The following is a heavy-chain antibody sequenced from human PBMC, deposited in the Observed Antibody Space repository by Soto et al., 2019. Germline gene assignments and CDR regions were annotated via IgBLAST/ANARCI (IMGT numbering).Heavy chain of an antibody. CDR1: GYTFAAYY. CDR3: ARDRNIVATIYNYYGMDV. D-gene: IGHD5-12*01. J-gene: IGHJ6*02. Sequence: ASVKVSCKTSGYTFAAYYIHWIRQAPGQGLEWMGWINPTSGGTVYAQNFQDRVTMTRDASISTAYMELRRLNSDDTAVYYCARDRNIVATIYNYYGMDVWGQGTTVTVSS. CDR2: INPTSGGT. V-gene: IGHV1-2*02.